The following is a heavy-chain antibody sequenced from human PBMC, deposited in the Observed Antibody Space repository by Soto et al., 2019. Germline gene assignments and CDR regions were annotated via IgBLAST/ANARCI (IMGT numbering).Heavy chain of an antibody. CDR2: INSDGSST. CDR1: GFTFSSYW. J-gene: IGHJ3*02. V-gene: IGHV3-74*01. CDR3: ARVVYSGYDLFNAFDI. D-gene: IGHD5-12*01. Sequence: GGSLRLSCAASGFTFSSYWMHWVRQAPGKGLVWVSRINSDGSSTSYADSVKGRFTISRDNAKNTLYLQMNSLRAEDTAVYYCARVVYSGYDLFNAFDIWGQGTMVTVSS.